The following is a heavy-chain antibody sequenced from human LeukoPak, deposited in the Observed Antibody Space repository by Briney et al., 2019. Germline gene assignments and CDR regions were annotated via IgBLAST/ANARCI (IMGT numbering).Heavy chain of an antibody. CDR2: INHSGST. D-gene: IGHD3-10*01. Sequence: SETLSLTCAVYGGSFSGYYWSWIRQPPGKGLEWIGEINHSGSTNYNPSLKSRVTISVDTSKNQFSLKLSSVTAADTAVYYCARNYGSGSYCPEDAFDIWGQGTMVTVSS. CDR1: GGSFSGYY. CDR3: ARNYGSGSYCPEDAFDI. J-gene: IGHJ3*02. V-gene: IGHV4-34*01.